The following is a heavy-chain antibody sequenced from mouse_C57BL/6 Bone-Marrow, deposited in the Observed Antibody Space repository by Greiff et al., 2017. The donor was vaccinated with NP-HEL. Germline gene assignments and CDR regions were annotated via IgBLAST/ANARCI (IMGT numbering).Heavy chain of an antibody. CDR1: GFTFSSYA. Sequence: DVHLVESGGGLVKPGGSLKLSCAASGFTFSSYAMSWVRQTPEKRLEWVATISDGGSYTYYPDNVKGRFTISRDNAKNNLYLQMSHLKSEDTAMYYCARGGPYYGRYAMDYWGQGTSVTVSS. V-gene: IGHV5-4*01. CDR3: ARGGPYYGRYAMDY. D-gene: IGHD1-1*02. CDR2: ISDGGSYT. J-gene: IGHJ4*01.